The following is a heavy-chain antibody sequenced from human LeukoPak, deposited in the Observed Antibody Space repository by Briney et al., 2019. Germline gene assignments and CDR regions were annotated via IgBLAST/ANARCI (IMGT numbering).Heavy chain of an antibody. CDR1: GFTFSSYA. Sequence: GGSLGLSCAASGFTFSSYAMSWVRQAPGKGLEWVSAISGSGGSTYYADSVKGRFTISRDNSKNTLYLQMNSLRAEDTAVYYCAKGRHERYCSGGSCYSRFDYWGQGTLVTVSS. D-gene: IGHD2-15*01. CDR2: ISGSGGST. V-gene: IGHV3-23*01. J-gene: IGHJ4*02. CDR3: AKGRHERYCSGGSCYSRFDY.